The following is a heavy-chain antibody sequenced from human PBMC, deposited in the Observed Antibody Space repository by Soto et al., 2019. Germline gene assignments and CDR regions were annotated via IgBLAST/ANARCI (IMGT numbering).Heavy chain of an antibody. D-gene: IGHD2-2*01. V-gene: IGHV1-69*02. Sequence: QVHLVQSGAEVKKPGSSVKVSCKAAGGTFSTYKLIWVRQAPGQGLEWMGRIIPMLAVTNSAQRFQGRVTLTADKSTSTAFMELTSLRSDDTAVYYCSIGSWSAETFDIWGQGTMVTVSS. J-gene: IGHJ3*02. CDR3: SIGSWSAETFDI. CDR1: GGTFSTYK. CDR2: IIPMLAVT.